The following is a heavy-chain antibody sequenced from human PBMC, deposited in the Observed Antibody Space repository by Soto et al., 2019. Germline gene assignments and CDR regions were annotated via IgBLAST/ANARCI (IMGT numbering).Heavy chain of an antibody. V-gene: IGHV5-51*01. J-gene: IGHJ6*03. CDR2: IYPGDSDT. Sequence: GESLKISCKGSGYSFTSYWIGWVRQMPGKGLEWMGIIYPGDSDTRYSPSFQGQVTISADKSISTAYLQWSSLKASDTAMYYCARQARGTIFGVAQTYYYYYMDVWGKGTTVTVSS. CDR1: GYSFTSYW. CDR3: ARQARGTIFGVAQTYYYYYMDV. D-gene: IGHD3-3*01.